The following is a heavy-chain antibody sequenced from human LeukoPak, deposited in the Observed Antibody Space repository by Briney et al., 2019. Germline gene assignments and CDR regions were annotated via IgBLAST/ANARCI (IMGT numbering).Heavy chain of an antibody. D-gene: IGHD1-26*01. J-gene: IGHJ4*02. Sequence: ASVKVSCKASGYTFTGYYMHWVRQAPGQGLEWMGWINPNSGGTNYAQKFQGRVTMTRDTSISTAYMELSRLRSDDTAVYYCARDTGPGELEFDYWGQGTLVTVSS. CDR1: GYTFTGYY. CDR2: INPNSGGT. CDR3: ARDTGPGELEFDY. V-gene: IGHV1-2*02.